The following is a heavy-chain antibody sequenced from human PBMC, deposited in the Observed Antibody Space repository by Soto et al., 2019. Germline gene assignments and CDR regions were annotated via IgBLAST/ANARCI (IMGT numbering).Heavy chain of an antibody. D-gene: IGHD2-15*01. Sequence: SLKVSCKASGGTFSSYTISWVRQAPGQGLEWMGRIIPILGIANYAQKFQGRVTITADKSTSTAYMELSSLRSEDTAVYYCARDVADCSGGSCYSSFDYWGQGTLVTVSS. CDR3: ARDVADCSGGSCYSSFDY. CDR1: GGTFSSYT. V-gene: IGHV1-69*04. J-gene: IGHJ4*02. CDR2: IIPILGIA.